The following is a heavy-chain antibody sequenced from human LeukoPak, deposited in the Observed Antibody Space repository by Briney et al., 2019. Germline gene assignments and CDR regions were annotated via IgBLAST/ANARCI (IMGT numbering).Heavy chain of an antibody. CDR2: INPNSGGT. D-gene: IGHD3-9*01. V-gene: IGHV1-2*02. CDR3: ARERGNYDILTDYYEGNCFDP. CDR1: GYTFTGYY. J-gene: IGHJ5*02. Sequence: ASVKVSCKASGYTFTGYYMHWVRQAPGQGLEWMGWINPNSGGTNYAQKVQGRVTMTRDTSISTAYMELNRLRSDDTAVYYCARERGNYDILTDYYEGNCFDPWGQGTLVTVSS.